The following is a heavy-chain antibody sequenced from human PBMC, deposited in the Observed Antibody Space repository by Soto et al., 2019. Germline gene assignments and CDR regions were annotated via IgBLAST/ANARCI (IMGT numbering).Heavy chain of an antibody. V-gene: IGHV3-7*04. CDR2: IKQDGCEK. CDR3: ARASSSTSGAIDY. CDR1: AFTFGNYW. J-gene: IGHJ4*02. Sequence: EVQLVESGGGLVQPGGSLRLSCAASAFTFGNYWMSWVRQAPGKGLECVAKIKQDGCEKYYVETVKGRFTITRDNAKNSVYLQMNSLTVEDTAMYYCARASSSTSGAIDYWGQGTLVTVSS. D-gene: IGHD2-2*01.